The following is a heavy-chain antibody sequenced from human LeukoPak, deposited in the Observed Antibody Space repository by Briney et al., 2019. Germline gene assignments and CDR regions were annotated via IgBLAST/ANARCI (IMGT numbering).Heavy chain of an antibody. D-gene: IGHD2-2*01. V-gene: IGHV3-9*01. CDR2: ISWSGDRM. CDR1: GFTFEDHV. CDR3: AKDLGGSATTV. Sequence: GGSLRLSCAASGFTFEDHVMHWVRQAPGKGLEWVSSISWSGDRMGYADAVKGRFTISRDNAKNSLFLQMNSLRAEDTALYHCAKDLGGSATTVWGQGTLVTVSS. J-gene: IGHJ4*02.